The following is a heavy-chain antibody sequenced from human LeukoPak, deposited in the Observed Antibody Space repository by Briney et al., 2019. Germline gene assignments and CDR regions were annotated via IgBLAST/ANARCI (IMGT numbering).Heavy chain of an antibody. D-gene: IGHD5-18*01. CDR1: GYTFTSYD. CDR3: AKDYTAMVRGTDY. Sequence: ASMEVSCKASGYTFTSYDINWVRQATGQGLEWMGWMNPNSGNTGYAQKFQGRVTMTRNTSISTAYMELSSLRAEDTALYYCAKDYTAMVRGTDYWGQGTLVTVSS. J-gene: IGHJ4*02. V-gene: IGHV1-8*01. CDR2: MNPNSGNT.